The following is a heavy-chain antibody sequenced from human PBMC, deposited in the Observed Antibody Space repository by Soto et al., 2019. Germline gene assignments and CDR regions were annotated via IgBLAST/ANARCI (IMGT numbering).Heavy chain of an antibody. D-gene: IGHD2-8*01. CDR3: ARVYAPMDV. CDR2: ISYDGSNK. J-gene: IGHJ6*02. CDR1: GFTFSSYA. V-gene: IGHV3-30-3*01. Sequence: PGGSLRLSCAASGFTFSSYAMHWVRQAPGKGLEWVAVISYDGSNKYYADSVKGRFTISRDNSKNTLYLQMNSLRAEDTAVYYCARVYAPMDVWGQGTTVTVSS.